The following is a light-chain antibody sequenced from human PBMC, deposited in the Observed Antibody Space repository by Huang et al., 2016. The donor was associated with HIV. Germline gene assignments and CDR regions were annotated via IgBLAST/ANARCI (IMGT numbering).Light chain of an antibody. CDR3: QQYGSSPLT. V-gene: IGKV3-20*01. J-gene: IGKJ4*01. Sequence: EIVLTQSPGTLSLSPGERATLSCRASQSVTNNYLAWYQQETGQAPRLLIYGSSSRATGIPDRFNGSRSGTDFTLNISRLEPEDFSVYYCQQYGSSPLTFGGGTKVGIK. CDR2: GSS. CDR1: QSVTNNY.